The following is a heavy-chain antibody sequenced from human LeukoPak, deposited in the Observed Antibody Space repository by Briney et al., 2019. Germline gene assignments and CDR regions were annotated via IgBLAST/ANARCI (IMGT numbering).Heavy chain of an antibody. CDR3: IKEATPGGGDY. CDR2: ITSNGA. D-gene: IGHD2-15*01. Sequence: GGSLRLSCAASGFTFDDYGMHWVRQAPEKGLEWVSGITSNGAGYADSVKGRFTISRDNAKKYLYLQMNSLRPEDTALYFCIKEATPGGGDYWGQGTLVTVSS. J-gene: IGHJ4*02. CDR1: GFTFDDYG. V-gene: IGHV3-9*01.